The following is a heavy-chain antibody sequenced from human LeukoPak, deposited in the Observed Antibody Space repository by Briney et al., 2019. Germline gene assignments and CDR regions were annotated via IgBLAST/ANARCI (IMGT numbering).Heavy chain of an antibody. CDR1: GYTFTGYY. CDR2: INPNSGGT. V-gene: IGHV1-2*02. J-gene: IGHJ4*02. D-gene: IGHD1-14*01. CDR3: ARELNRPTEEGY. Sequence: ASVKVSCKTSGYTFTGYYMHWARQAPGQGLEWMGWINPNSGGTNYAQKFQGRVTMTRDTSITTAYMELSRLRSDDTAVYYCARELNRPTEEGYWGQGTLVTVSS.